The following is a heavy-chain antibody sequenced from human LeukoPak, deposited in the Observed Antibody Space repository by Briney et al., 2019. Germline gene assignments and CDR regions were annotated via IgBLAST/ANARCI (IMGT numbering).Heavy chain of an antibody. D-gene: IGHD6-13*01. V-gene: IGHV1-69*13. Sequence: SVKVSCKASGGTFSSYAISWVRQAPGQGLEWMGGIIHIFGTANYAQKFQGRVTITADESMSTAYMELSSLRSEDTAVYYCARVPGGLAAAGNYWGQGTLVTVSS. CDR1: GGTFSSYA. CDR3: ARVPGGLAAAGNY. J-gene: IGHJ4*02. CDR2: IIHIFGTA.